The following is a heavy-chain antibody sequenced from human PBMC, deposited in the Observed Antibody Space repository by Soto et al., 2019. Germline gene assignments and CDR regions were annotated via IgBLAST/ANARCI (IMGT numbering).Heavy chain of an antibody. CDR2: IIPIFGTA. CDR3: ARVSDFWSGYYPYYYYGMDV. D-gene: IGHD3-3*01. Sequence: VKVSCKASAGTLSSYTISWVLQGPGQGVERVGGIIPIFGTANYAQKFQGRVTITADKSTSTAYMELSSLRSEDTAVYYCARVSDFWSGYYPYYYYGMDVWGQGTTVTVSS. V-gene: IGHV1-69*13. CDR1: AGTLSSYT. J-gene: IGHJ6*02.